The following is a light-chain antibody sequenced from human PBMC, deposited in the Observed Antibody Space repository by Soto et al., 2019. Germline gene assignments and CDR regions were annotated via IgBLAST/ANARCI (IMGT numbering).Light chain of an antibody. CDR3: EAWDDSLNGWV. J-gene: IGLJ3*02. V-gene: IGLV1-44*01. CDR2: SNN. CDR1: SSNIGSNT. Sequence: QSVLTQPPSASGTPGQRVTISCSGSSSNIGSNTVNWYQQLPGTAPKLLSYSNNQRPSGVPDRFSGSKSGTSASLAISGLQSEDEADYYCEAWDDSLNGWVFGGGTKLTVL.